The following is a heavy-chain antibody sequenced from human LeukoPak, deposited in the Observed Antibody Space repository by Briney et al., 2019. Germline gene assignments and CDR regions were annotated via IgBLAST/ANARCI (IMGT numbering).Heavy chain of an antibody. V-gene: IGHV4-31*03. CDR2: IYYSGST. Sequence: SETLSLTCTVSGGSISSGGYYWSWIRQHPGKGLEWIGYIYYSGSTYYNPSLKSRVTISVDTSKNQFSLKLSSVTAADTAVYYCARDHTGTYYFDYWGQGTLVTVSS. J-gene: IGHJ4*02. D-gene: IGHD1-7*01. CDR3: ARDHTGTYYFDY. CDR1: GGSISSGGYY.